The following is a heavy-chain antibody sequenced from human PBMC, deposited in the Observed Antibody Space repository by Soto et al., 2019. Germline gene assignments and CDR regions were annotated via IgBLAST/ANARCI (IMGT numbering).Heavy chain of an antibody. CDR3: ARVGPGSTTHYYYMDV. CDR1: GFTFSSYS. Sequence: GGSLRLSCAASGFTFSSYSMNWVRQAPGKGLEWVSYISSSSSTIYYADSVKGRFTISRDNAKNSLYLQMNSLRAEDTAVYYCARVGPGSTTHYYYMDVWGKGTTVTVSS. J-gene: IGHJ6*03. CDR2: ISSSSSTI. V-gene: IGHV3-48*01. D-gene: IGHD2-2*01.